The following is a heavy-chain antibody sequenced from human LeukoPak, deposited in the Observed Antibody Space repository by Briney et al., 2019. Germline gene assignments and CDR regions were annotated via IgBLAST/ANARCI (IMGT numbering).Heavy chain of an antibody. CDR1: GFTFSSYA. D-gene: IGHD3-9*01. Sequence: GGSLRLSCAASGFTFSSYAISWVRQAPGKGLEWVSAITGSGGSTYYADSVKGRFTISRDNSKNTLYLQMNSLRAEDTAVYYCATLYYGILTGYYKADWYFDLSGRGTLVTVSS. V-gene: IGHV3-23*01. CDR2: ITGSGGST. J-gene: IGHJ2*01. CDR3: ATLYYGILTGYYKADWYFDL.